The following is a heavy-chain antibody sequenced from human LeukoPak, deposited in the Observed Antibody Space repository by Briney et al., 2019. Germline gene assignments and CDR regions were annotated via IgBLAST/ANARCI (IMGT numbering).Heavy chain of an antibody. D-gene: IGHD3-10*01. Sequence: GGSLRLSCAASGFTFSSYAMSWVRQAPGNGLEWVSAISGSGGSTYYADSVKGRFTISRDNSKNTLYLQMNSLRAEDTAVYYCAKASHSSGSYYNVCGFYFDYWGQGTLVTVSS. V-gene: IGHV3-23*01. CDR2: ISGSGGST. CDR3: AKASHSSGSYYNVCGFYFDY. J-gene: IGHJ4*02. CDR1: GFTFSSYA.